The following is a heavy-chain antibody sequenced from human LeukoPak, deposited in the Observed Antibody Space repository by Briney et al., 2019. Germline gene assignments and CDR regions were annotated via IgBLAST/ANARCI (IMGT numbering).Heavy chain of an antibody. CDR3: ARYASSTIFGVVVGGWFDP. D-gene: IGHD3-3*01. CDR1: GDSISSYY. J-gene: IGHJ5*02. Sequence: SETLSLTCPVSGDSISSYYWSWIRQPPGRGLEWIGSINYSGSTNYNASLKSRVTISLDTSKNHFSLNLSSVTAADTAVYYCARYASSTIFGVVVGGWFDPWGQGTLVIVSS. CDR2: INYSGST. V-gene: IGHV4-59*01.